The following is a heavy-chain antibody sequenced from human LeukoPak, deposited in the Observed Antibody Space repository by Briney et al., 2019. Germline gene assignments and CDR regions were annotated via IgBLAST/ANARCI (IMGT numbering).Heavy chain of an antibody. D-gene: IGHD3-22*01. CDR3: ARGGGAYYDNSGHYRGGSEFDY. Sequence: SETLSLTCTVSGGSISSYYWSWIRQPPGKGLEWIGYIYYSGSTNYNPSLKSRVTISVDTSKNQFSLKLSSVTAADTAVYYCARGGGAYYDNSGHYRGGSEFDYWGQGTLVTVSS. J-gene: IGHJ4*02. V-gene: IGHV4-59*01. CDR1: GGSISSYY. CDR2: IYYSGST.